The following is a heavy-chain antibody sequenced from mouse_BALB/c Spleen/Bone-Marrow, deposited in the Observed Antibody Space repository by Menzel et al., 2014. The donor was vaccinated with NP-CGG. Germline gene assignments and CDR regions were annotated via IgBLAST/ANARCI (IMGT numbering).Heavy chain of an antibody. Sequence: LQESGPELMKPGASVKISCKASGYLFTSYYMHWVKQSHGESLEWIGYFDPFNGGTSYNQKFKGKATLTVDKSSSTAYMRLSSLTSENSAVYFCARSYDGYPYAMNYWGQGTSVTVSS. CDR1: GYLFTSYY. CDR3: ARSYDGYPYAMNY. D-gene: IGHD2-3*01. CDR2: FDPFNGGT. J-gene: IGHJ4*01. V-gene: IGHV1S135*01.